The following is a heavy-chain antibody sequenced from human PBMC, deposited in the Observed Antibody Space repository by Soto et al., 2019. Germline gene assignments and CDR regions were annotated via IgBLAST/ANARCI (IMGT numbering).Heavy chain of an antibody. Sequence: EVQLVESGGGLVQPGGSLRLSCAASGFTFSIYWMTWVRQVPGKGLEWVANINPNGSEKYYLDSVKGRFTISRDNAENSIFLQINSLRADDTAVFYCVRDSSGLPFDYWGPGTLVTVSS. D-gene: IGHD1-26*01. CDR3: VRDSSGLPFDY. CDR1: GFTFSIYW. V-gene: IGHV3-7*01. CDR2: INPNGSEK. J-gene: IGHJ4*02.